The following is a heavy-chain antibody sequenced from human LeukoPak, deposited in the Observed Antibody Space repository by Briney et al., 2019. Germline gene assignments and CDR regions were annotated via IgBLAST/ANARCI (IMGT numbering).Heavy chain of an antibody. CDR1: GFTFSSYG. Sequence: GGSLRLSCAASGFTFSSYGMPWVRQAPGKGLEWVAVIWYDGSNKYYADSVKGRFTISRDNSKNTLYLQMNSLRAEDTAVYYCARDCNYDFWSGYYPSPYYYYGMDVWGQGTTVTVSS. D-gene: IGHD3-3*01. CDR3: ARDCNYDFWSGYYPSPYYYYGMDV. V-gene: IGHV3-33*01. CDR2: IWYDGSNK. J-gene: IGHJ6*02.